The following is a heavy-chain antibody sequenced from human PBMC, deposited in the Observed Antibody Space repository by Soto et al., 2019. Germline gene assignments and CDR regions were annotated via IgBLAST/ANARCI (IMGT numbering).Heavy chain of an antibody. CDR3: AGERSSGWVDT. D-gene: IGHD6-25*01. V-gene: IGHV1-8*01. Sequence: QVQLVQSGAEVKKPGASVKVSCKASGYTFTSYDINWVRQATGQGLEWMGWMNPNSGNTGFAQKFQGRVTMTRNTARRTAYMELSSLRTEDTAVSYCAGERSSGWVDTWGQGTRVTVSS. J-gene: IGHJ5*02. CDR1: GYTFTSYD. CDR2: MNPNSGNT.